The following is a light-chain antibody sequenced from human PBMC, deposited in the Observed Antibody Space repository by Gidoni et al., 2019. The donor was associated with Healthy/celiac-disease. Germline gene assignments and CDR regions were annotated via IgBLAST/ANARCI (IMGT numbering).Light chain of an antibody. CDR3: QQLNSYPYT. CDR1: QVISSY. Sequence: IQLTQSPSSLSASVGDRVTIPCRARQVISSYLAWYQQKPGKAPKLLIYAASTLQSGVPSRFSGSGSGTDFTLTISSLQPDDFATYYRQQLNSYPYTFGQGTKLEIK. V-gene: IGKV1-9*01. CDR2: AAS. J-gene: IGKJ2*01.